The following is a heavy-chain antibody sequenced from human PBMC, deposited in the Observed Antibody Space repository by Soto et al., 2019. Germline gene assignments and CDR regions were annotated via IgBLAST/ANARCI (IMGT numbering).Heavy chain of an antibody. CDR1: GYTFTSYG. D-gene: IGHD3-10*01. V-gene: IGHV1-18*01. Sequence: ASVKVPCKASGYTFTSYGISWVRQAPVQGLERMGWISAYNGNTNYAQKLQGRATMTTDTSTSTAYMELRSLRSDDTAVYYCARCDSYGSQSGFGELFRCYGMDVWGQGTTVTVSS. J-gene: IGHJ6*02. CDR3: ARCDSYGSQSGFGELFRCYGMDV. CDR2: ISAYNGNT.